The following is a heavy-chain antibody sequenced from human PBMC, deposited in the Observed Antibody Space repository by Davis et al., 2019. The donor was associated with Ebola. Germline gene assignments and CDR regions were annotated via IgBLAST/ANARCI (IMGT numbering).Heavy chain of an antibody. D-gene: IGHD4-23*01. Sequence: SVKVSCKASGGTFSSYAISWVRQAPGQGLEWMGGIIPIFGTANYAQKSQGRVTITADKSTSTAYMELSSLRSEDTAVYYCARDLTPPFSVTYYYYYGMDVWGQGTTVTVSS. CDR3: ARDLTPPFSVTYYYYYGMDV. J-gene: IGHJ6*02. CDR2: IIPIFGTA. V-gene: IGHV1-69*06. CDR1: GGTFSSYA.